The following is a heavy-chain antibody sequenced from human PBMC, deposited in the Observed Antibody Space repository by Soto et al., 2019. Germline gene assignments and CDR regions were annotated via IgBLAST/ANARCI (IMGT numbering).Heavy chain of an antibody. CDR1: GYSITSGYS. CDR3: ARVGPWVPYYYDSSPYTFENWFDP. D-gene: IGHD3-22*01. J-gene: IGHJ5*02. CDR2: IYHGGST. V-gene: IGHV4-38-2*01. Sequence: SETLSPTCAVSGYSITSGYSWGWPRQPPGKGLEWIGGIYHGGSTYYNPSLNSRVPLAIDMTNNHVSLILTSVTAAAPAVYYCARVGPWVPYYYDSSPYTFENWFDPWGQGTLVTVSS.